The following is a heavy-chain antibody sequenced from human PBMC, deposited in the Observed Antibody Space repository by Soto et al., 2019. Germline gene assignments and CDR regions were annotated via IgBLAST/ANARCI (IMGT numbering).Heavy chain of an antibody. V-gene: IGHV4-4*02. D-gene: IGHD3-9*01. CDR3: ASSYFGIYRPLDY. CDR2: IYHSGST. J-gene: IGHJ4*02. CDR1: GVSISSDNW. Sequence: QVQLQESGPGLVKPSGTLSLTCAVSGVSISSDNWWSWVRQPPGKGLEWIGEIYHSGSTNYNPSLKSRATMSVDKSKNQFSLKLSSVTAADAAVYYCASSYFGIYRPLDYWGQGTLVTVSS.